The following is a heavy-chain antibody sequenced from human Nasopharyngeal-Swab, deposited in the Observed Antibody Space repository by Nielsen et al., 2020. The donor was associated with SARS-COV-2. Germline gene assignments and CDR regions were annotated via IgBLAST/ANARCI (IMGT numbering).Heavy chain of an antibody. CDR2: IYYSGGT. Sequence: SETLSLTCTVSGGSISSSSYYWGWIRQPPGKGLEWIGSIYYSGGTYYNPSLKSRVTISVDTSKNQFSLKLSSVTAADTAVYYCARQLSGNYQAYFDYWGQGSLVAVSS. V-gene: IGHV4-39*01. J-gene: IGHJ4*02. CDR3: ARQLSGNYQAYFDY. D-gene: IGHD3-10*01. CDR1: GGSISSSSYY.